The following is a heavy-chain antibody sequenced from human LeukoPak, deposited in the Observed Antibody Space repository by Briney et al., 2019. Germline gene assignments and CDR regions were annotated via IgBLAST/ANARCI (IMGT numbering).Heavy chain of an antibody. V-gene: IGHV4-30-4*01. CDR2: IYYSGTT. Sequence: SQTLSLTCTVSGDSISSGDYYWTWIRQPPGKGLEWIGYIYYSGTTYYNPSLKSRVTISVDTSKNQFSLKLSSVTAADTAVYYCARVSRGRGYSYGYVDYWGQGTLVTVSP. CDR3: ARVSRGRGYSYGYVDY. D-gene: IGHD5-18*01. J-gene: IGHJ4*02. CDR1: GDSISSGDYY.